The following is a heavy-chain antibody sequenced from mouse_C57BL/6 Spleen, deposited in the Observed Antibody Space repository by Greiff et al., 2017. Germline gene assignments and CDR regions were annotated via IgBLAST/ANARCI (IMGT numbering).Heavy chain of an antibody. V-gene: IGHV5-17*01. Sequence: EVLLLESGGGLVKPGGSLKLSCAASGFTFSDYGMHWVRQAPEKGLEWVAYICSGSSTIYYADPVTGRFTIPKDNAKHTLFLQMTSLRSEDTAMYYCARRLYFDYWGQGTTLTVSA. J-gene: IGHJ2*01. D-gene: IGHD1-2*01. CDR1: GFTFSDYG. CDR3: ARRLYFDY. CDR2: ICSGSSTI.